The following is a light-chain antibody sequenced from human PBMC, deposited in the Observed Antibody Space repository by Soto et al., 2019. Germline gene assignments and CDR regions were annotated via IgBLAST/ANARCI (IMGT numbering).Light chain of an antibody. CDR1: SGDIGSYNR. J-gene: IGLJ1*01. CDR2: EVT. CDR3: SSYTNINTRACV. Sequence: QSALTQPASVSGSPGQSITISCTGTSGDIGSYNRVSWYQQHPGKAPKLIIYEVTDRPSGVSNRFSGSKSGNTASLTISGLPAEDEAEYYCSSYTNINTRACVFGTGTKV. V-gene: IGLV2-14*01.